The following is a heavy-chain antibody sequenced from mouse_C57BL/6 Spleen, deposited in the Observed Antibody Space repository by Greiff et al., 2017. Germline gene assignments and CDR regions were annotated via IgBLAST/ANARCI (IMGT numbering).Heavy chain of an antibody. D-gene: IGHD1-2*01. CDR3: ARRITTASHWYFDV. CDR2: IWGVGST. CDR1: GFSLTSYG. Sequence: VQLMESGPGLVAPSQSLSITCTVSGFSLTSYGVDWVRQSPGKGLEWLGVIWGVGSTNYNSALKSRLSISKDNSKSQVFLKMNSLQTDDTAMYYCARRITTASHWYFDVWGTGTTVTVSS. J-gene: IGHJ1*03. V-gene: IGHV2-6*01.